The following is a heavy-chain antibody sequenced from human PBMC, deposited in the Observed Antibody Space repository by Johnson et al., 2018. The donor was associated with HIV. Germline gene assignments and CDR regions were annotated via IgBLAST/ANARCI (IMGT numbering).Heavy chain of an antibody. CDR1: GFTFGIYG. J-gene: IGHJ3*02. Sequence: QVQLVESGGGVVQPGTSLRLSCAASGFTFGIYGMHWVRQAPGKGLEWVALISYDGSNEYYGDSVKGRFSISRDNSKKKLYLQMNSLRPEDTAVYYCAKERAELDVVDDALDMWGQGTMVTVSS. CDR3: AKERAELDVVDDALDM. V-gene: IGHV3-30*18. CDR2: ISYDGSNE. D-gene: IGHD3/OR15-3a*01.